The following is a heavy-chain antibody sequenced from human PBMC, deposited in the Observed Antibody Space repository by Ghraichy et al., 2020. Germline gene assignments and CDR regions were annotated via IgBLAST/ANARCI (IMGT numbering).Heavy chain of an antibody. CDR3: AKGIAAGTTTISYYYNGMDV. CDR2: ISGSGGDT. J-gene: IGHJ6*02. Sequence: GSLNISCAASGFTFSSYVMSWVRQAPRKGLEWVSGISGSGGDTYYADSVKGRFTISRDNSKNTLYLQMNSLRAEDTAVYYCAKGIAAGTTTISYYYNGMDVWGQGTTVTVSS. D-gene: IGHD6-13*01. V-gene: IGHV3-23*01. CDR1: GFTFSSYV.